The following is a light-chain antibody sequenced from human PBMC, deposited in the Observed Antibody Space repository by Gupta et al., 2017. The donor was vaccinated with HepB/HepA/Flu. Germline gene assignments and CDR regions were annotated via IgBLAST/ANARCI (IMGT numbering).Light chain of an antibody. Sequence: QSDLPQPASVSGSPGQSLTISCTGNTSDVGSYNLVSWYQQPPGKAPKLMIYEVNTRPSGVSNRFSGSKSGNTASLKISGLLAEDEADYYCCSYAGSSTVIFGGGTKVTVL. CDR3: CSYAGSSTVI. CDR1: TSDVGSYNL. V-gene: IGLV2-23*02. J-gene: IGLJ2*01. CDR2: EVN.